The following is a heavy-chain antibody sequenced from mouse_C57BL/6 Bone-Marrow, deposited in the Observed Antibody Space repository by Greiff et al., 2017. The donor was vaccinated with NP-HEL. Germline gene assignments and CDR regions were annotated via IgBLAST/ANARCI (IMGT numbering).Heavy chain of an antibody. D-gene: IGHD2-5*01. Sequence: LQQSGGGLVQPGGSMKLSCVASGFTFSNYWMNWVRQSPEKGLEWVAQIRLKSDNYATHYAESVKGRFTISRDDSKSSVYLQMNNLRAEDTGIYYCTAYYSNYYFDYWGQGTTLTVSS. CDR3: TAYYSNYYFDY. V-gene: IGHV6-3*01. CDR1: GFTFSNYW. CDR2: IRLKSDNYAT. J-gene: IGHJ2*01.